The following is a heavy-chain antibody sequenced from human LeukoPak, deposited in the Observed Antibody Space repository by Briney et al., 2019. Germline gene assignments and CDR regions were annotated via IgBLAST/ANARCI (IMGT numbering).Heavy chain of an antibody. CDR1: GFTFSSYA. V-gene: IGHV3-23*01. CDR2: ISGSGGST. Sequence: GGSLRLSCAASGFTFSSYAMTWVHQAPGKGLEWVSAISGSGGSTYYADFVKGRFTISRDNSKNTLYLQMNSLRVEDTAIYYCAKLPSFDFWSGYYSFDYWGQGTLVTVSS. CDR3: AKLPSFDFWSGYYSFDY. J-gene: IGHJ4*02. D-gene: IGHD3-3*01.